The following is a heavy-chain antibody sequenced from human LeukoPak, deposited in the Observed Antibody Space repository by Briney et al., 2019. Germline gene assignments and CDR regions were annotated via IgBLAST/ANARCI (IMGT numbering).Heavy chain of an antibody. Sequence: GGSLRLSCAASGFTFSDYYMSWLRQAPGKGLEWVSYISSGSTIYYADSVKGRFTISRDNAKNSLYLQMNSLRAEDTAVYYCARLWSVDAFDIWGQGTMVTVSS. CDR2: ISSGSTI. CDR1: GFTFSDYY. J-gene: IGHJ3*02. D-gene: IGHD3-10*01. CDR3: ARLWSVDAFDI. V-gene: IGHV3-11*01.